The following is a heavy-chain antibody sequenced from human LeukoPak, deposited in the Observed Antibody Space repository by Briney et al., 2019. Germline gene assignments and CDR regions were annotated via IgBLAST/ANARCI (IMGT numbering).Heavy chain of an antibody. J-gene: IGHJ6*02. CDR3: ARETYYYDSSGYGGYGMDV. Sequence: GGSLRLSCAASGFTFSSYAMSWVRQAPGKGLEWVSAISGSGGSTYYADSVKGRFTISRDNSKNTLYLQMNSLRAEDTAAYYCARETYYYDSSGYGGYGMDVWGQGTTVTVSS. V-gene: IGHV3-23*01. D-gene: IGHD3-22*01. CDR2: ISGSGGST. CDR1: GFTFSSYA.